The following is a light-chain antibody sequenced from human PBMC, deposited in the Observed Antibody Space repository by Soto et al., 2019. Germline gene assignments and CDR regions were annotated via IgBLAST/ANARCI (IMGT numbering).Light chain of an antibody. CDR1: SSDVGAYNY. J-gene: IGLJ3*02. V-gene: IGLV2-14*01. CDR2: KVS. CDR3: ASFTSTNTLWV. Sequence: QPVLTQPASVSGSPGQSITISCTGTSSDVGAYNYVSWYQHHPGKAPQLLIYKVSNRPSGVSNRFSGSKSANTASLTISGLQAEDEAEYFCASFTSTNTLWVFGGGTKLTVL.